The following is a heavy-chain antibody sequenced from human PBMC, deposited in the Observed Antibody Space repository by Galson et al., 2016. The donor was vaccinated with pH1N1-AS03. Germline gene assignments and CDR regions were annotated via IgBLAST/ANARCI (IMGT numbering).Heavy chain of an antibody. V-gene: IGHV3-74*01. CDR1: GFTFSSYA. CDR3: ARRNPNPNFAIWYQHDYGMDV. CDR2: ISNDGRNV. J-gene: IGHJ6*02. D-gene: IGHD2-2*01. Sequence: SLRLSCAASGFTFSSYAIHWVRQAPGKGLDWVSRISNDGRNVRYADFVKGRFAVSRDNAKNTVFLQMNSLRADDTAVYFCARRNPNPNFAIWYQHDYGMDVWGQGTTVTVSS.